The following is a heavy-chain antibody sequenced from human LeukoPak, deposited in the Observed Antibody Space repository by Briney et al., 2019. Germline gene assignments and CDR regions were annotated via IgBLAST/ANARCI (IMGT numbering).Heavy chain of an antibody. V-gene: IGHV3-74*01. D-gene: IGHD3-10*01. CDR3: VRGSGSYRYYYYYYYMDV. CDR1: GFTFSSYW. CDR2: INSDGSST. J-gene: IGHJ6*03. Sequence: GGSLRLSCAASGFTFSSYWMHWVRQAPGKGLVWVSRINSDGSSTSYADSVKGRFTISRDNAKNTLYLQMNSLRAEDTAVYYCVRGSGSYRYYYYYYYMDVWGKGTTVTISS.